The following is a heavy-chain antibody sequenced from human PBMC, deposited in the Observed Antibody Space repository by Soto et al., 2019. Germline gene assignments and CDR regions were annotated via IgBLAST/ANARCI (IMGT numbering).Heavy chain of an antibody. Sequence: QVQLVQSGAEVKKPGASVKVSCKASGYTFTNYYIHWVRQAPGQGLEWMGIINPTSGSTNYAQKFQGRVNLTYDTSXXXXXXXXXXLXXXXXXXXXXARDLAAGDHWGQGTLVTVSS. CDR1: GYTFTNYY. V-gene: IGHV1-46*01. CDR3: ARDLAAGDH. D-gene: IGHD6-13*01. CDR2: INPTSGST. J-gene: IGHJ4*02.